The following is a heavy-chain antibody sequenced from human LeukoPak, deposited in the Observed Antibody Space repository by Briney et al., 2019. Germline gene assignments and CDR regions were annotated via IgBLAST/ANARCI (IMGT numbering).Heavy chain of an antibody. CDR3: AMLSFDYGGNCGCLHFDY. CDR1: GRSFRGYY. V-gene: IGHV4-34*01. Sequence: SEPLSLTCAVYGRSFRGYYWSWIRQPPGKGLEWIGEINHSGSTNYNPSLKSRVTISVVTSKDQFSLKLGSVTAGDTAVYYCAMLSFDYGGNCGCLHFDYWGQGTLVTVSS. J-gene: IGHJ4*02. D-gene: IGHD4-23*01. CDR2: INHSGST.